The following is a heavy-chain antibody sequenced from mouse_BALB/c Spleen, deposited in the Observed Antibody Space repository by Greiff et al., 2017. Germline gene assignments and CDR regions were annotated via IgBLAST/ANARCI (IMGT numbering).Heavy chain of an antibody. D-gene: IGHD1-2*01. V-gene: IGHV5-6-3*01. Sequence: EVQVVESGGGLVQPGGSLKLSCAASGFTFSSYGMSWVRQTPDKRLELVATINSNGGSTYYPDSVKGRFTISRDNAKNTLYLQMSSLKSEDTAMYYCARAPTLRLSMDYWGQGTSVTVSS. CDR1: GFTFSSYG. CDR2: INSNGGST. J-gene: IGHJ4*01. CDR3: ARAPTLRLSMDY.